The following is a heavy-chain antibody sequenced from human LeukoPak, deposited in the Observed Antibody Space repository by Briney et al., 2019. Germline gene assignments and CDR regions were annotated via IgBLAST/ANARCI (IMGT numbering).Heavy chain of an antibody. CDR1: GASIRSGDYY. Sequence: SQTLSLTCTVSGASIRSGDYYWSWIRQPPGKGLEWIGYIYDSGSTYYNPSLKSRITISVDTSENRFSLKLSSVTATDTAVYYCARDCSGGSCYGAFDIWGQGTMVTVCS. CDR3: ARDCSGGSCYGAFDI. V-gene: IGHV4-30-4*01. D-gene: IGHD2-15*01. CDR2: IYDSGST. J-gene: IGHJ3*02.